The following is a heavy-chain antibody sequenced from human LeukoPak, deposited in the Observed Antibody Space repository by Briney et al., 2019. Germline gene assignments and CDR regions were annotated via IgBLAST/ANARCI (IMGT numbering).Heavy chain of an antibody. J-gene: IGHJ3*02. CDR1: GFTFDDYA. D-gene: IGHD3-22*01. Sequence: PGRSLRLPCAASGFTFDDYAMHWVRQAPGKGLEWVSFISSSSSTIYYADSVKGRFTISRDNAKNSLYLQMNSLRAEDTAVYYCARTVSGFDAFDIWGQGTMVTVSS. CDR3: ARTVSGFDAFDI. CDR2: ISSSSSTI. V-gene: IGHV3-48*01.